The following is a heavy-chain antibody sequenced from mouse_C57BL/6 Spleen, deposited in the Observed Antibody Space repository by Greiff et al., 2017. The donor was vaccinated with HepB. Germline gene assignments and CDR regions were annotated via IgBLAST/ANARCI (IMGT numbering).Heavy chain of an antibody. D-gene: IGHD2-1*01. CDR3: TRADYGNYVYAMDY. J-gene: IGHJ4*01. CDR1: GYTFTDYE. V-gene: IGHV1-15*01. Sequence: VQLQQSGAELVRPGASVTLSCKASGYTFTDYEMHWVKQTPVHGLEWIGAIDPETGGTAYNQKFKGKAILTADKSSSTAYMELRSLTSEDSAVYYCTRADYGNYVYAMDYWGQGTSVTVSS. CDR2: IDPETGGT.